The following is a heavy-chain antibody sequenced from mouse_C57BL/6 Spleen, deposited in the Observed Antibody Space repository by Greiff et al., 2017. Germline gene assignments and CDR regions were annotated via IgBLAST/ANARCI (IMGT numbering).Heavy chain of an antibody. V-gene: IGHV1-69*01. CDR1: GYTFTSYW. CDR3: ARGDCYGKDAMDY. D-gene: IGHD1-1*01. Sequence: QVQLQQPGAELVMPGASVKLSCKASGYTFTSYWMHWVKQRPGQGLEWIGEIDPSDSYTNYNQKFKGKSTLTVDKSSSTAYMQLSSLTSEDSAVYSCARGDCYGKDAMDYWGQGTSVTVSS. J-gene: IGHJ4*01. CDR2: IDPSDSYT.